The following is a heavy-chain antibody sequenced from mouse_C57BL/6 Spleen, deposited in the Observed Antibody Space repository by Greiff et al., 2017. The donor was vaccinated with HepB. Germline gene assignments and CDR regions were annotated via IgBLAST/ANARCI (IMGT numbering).Heavy chain of an antibody. D-gene: IGHD1-1*01. CDR1: GYTFTDYN. V-gene: IGHV1-22*01. CDR3: ARPFYYGSSHYAMDY. Sequence: EVQLQQSGPELVKPGASVKMSCKASGYTFTDYNMHWVKQSHGKSLEWIGYINPNNGGTSYNQKFKGKATLTVNKSSSTAYMELRSLTSEDSAVYYCARPFYYGSSHYAMDYWGQGTSVTVSS. J-gene: IGHJ4*01. CDR2: INPNNGGT.